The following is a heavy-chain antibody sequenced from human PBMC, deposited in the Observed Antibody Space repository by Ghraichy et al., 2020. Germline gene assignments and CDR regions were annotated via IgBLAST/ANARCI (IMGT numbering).Heavy chain of an antibody. D-gene: IGHD2-15*01. CDR1: GFTFSSYA. J-gene: IGHJ4*02. V-gene: IGHV3-30*18. CDR2: ITYEGSNK. Sequence: GGSLRLSCAASGFTFSSYAMHWVRQAPGKGPEWVAFITYEGSNKYYAGSVKGRFTISRDNSKNTLYLQTNSLRPEDTAVYYCAKDQGCSGGWCRDHWGQGTRVT. CDR3: AKDQGCSGGWCRDH.